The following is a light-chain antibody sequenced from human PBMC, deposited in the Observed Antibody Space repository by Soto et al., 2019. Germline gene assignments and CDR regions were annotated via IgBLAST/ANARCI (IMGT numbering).Light chain of an antibody. CDR2: DAS. J-gene: IGKJ4*01. V-gene: IGKV3-20*01. CDR1: QSVSTT. Sequence: IVFKQSPFTLSMPQGERVTLSCRASQSVSTTVAWYHQKPGQAPRLLIYDASSRATGIPDRFSGGGSGTDFTLTICRLEPGDFAVYYCQPFSSYPLTCGGGTRWR. CDR3: QPFSSYPLT.